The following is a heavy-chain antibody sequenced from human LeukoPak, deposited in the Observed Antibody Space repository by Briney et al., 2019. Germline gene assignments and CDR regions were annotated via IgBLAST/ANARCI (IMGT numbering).Heavy chain of an antibody. J-gene: IGHJ6*02. Sequence: SVKVSCKASGGTFSSYAISWVRQAPGQGLEWMGRIIPILGIANYAQKFQGRVTITADKSTSTACMELSSLRSEDTAVYYCASRAVAGDYYYYGMDVWGQGTTVTVSS. D-gene: IGHD6-19*01. CDR1: GGTFSSYA. CDR2: IIPILGIA. CDR3: ASRAVAGDYYYYGMDV. V-gene: IGHV1-69*04.